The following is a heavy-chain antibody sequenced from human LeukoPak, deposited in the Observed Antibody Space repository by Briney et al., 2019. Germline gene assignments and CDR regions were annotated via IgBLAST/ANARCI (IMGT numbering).Heavy chain of an antibody. CDR1: GFTVSSNY. D-gene: IGHD3-10*01. V-gene: IGHV3-66*01. J-gene: IGHJ4*02. CDR3: ARGGRCYGSGSPPLH. Sequence: GGSLRLSCAASGFTVSSNYMGWVRQAPGKGLEWVSVIYSGGSTYYADSVKGRFTISRDNSKNTLYLQMNSLRAEDTAVYYCARGGRCYGSGSPPLHWGQGTLVTVSS. CDR2: IYSGGST.